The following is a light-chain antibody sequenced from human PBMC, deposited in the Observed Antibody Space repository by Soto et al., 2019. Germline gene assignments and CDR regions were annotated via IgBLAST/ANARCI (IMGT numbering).Light chain of an antibody. V-gene: IGLV2-23*03. Sequence: QSALTQPASVSGSPGQSITISCTRTSSDVGSYNLVSWYQQHPGKAPKLMIYEGSKRPSGVSNRFSGSKSGNTASLTISGLQAEDEADYYCCSYAGSSTFEVFGTGTKLTVL. J-gene: IGLJ1*01. CDR3: CSYAGSSTFEV. CDR1: SSDVGSYNL. CDR2: EGS.